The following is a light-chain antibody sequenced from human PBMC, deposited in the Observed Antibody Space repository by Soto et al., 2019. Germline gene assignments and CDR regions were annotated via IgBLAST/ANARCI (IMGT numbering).Light chain of an antibody. Sequence: QSALTQPPSASGSPGQSVTISCTGTTNDIGVYDFVSWYQHHPGTAPRLIIYEVVQRPSGVPDRFSGSKSVNTASLTVSGLQAADEADYFCKSYAGSNTYVFGSGTKRTVL. CDR3: KSYAGSNTYV. CDR2: EVV. J-gene: IGLJ1*01. CDR1: TNDIGVYDF. V-gene: IGLV2-8*01.